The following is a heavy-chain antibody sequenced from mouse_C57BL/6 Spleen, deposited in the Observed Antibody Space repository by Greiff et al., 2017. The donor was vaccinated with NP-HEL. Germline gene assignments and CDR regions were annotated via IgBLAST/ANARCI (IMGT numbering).Heavy chain of an antibody. CDR2: IDPSDSYT. D-gene: IGHD1-1*01. Sequence: QVQLQQPGAELVTPGTSVKLSCKASGYTFTSYWMHWVKQRPGQGLEWIGVIDPSDSYTNYNQKFKGKATLTVDTSSSTAYMQLSSLTSEDSAVYYCARGGGLRSFYWDCDVWGTGTTVTVSS. J-gene: IGHJ1*03. V-gene: IGHV1-59*01. CDR3: ARGGGLRSFYWDCDV. CDR1: GYTFTSYW.